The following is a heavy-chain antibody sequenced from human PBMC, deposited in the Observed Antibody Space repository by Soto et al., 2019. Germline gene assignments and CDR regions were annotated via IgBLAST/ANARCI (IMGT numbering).Heavy chain of an antibody. Sequence: GGSLRLSCAASGFTFSDYYMSWIRQAPGKGLEWVSYISSSGSTIYYADSVKGRFTISRDNAKNSLYLQMNSLGAEDTAVYYCARDWDLGSEMNGWFDPWGQGTLVTVSS. D-gene: IGHD6-19*01. V-gene: IGHV3-11*01. J-gene: IGHJ5*02. CDR2: ISSSGSTI. CDR3: ARDWDLGSEMNGWFDP. CDR1: GFTFSDYY.